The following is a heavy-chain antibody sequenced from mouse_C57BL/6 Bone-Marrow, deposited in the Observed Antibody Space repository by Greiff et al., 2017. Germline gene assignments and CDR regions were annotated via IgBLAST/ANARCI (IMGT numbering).Heavy chain of an antibody. CDR2: INPNNGGT. V-gene: IGHV1-26*01. CDR3: ARVNYSNSWYFDV. D-gene: IGHD2-5*01. CDR1: GYTFTDYY. J-gene: IGHJ1*03. Sequence: EVQLQQSGPELVKPGASVKISCKASGYTFTDYYMNWVKQSHGKSLEWIGDINPNNGGTSYNQKFKGKATLTVDKSSSTAYMELRSLTSEDSAVYYCARVNYSNSWYFDVWGTGTTVTVSS.